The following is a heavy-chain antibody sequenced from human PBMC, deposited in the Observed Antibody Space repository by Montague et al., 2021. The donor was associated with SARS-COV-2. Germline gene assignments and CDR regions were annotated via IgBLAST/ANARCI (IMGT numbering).Heavy chain of an antibody. CDR3: VRYSGWFYFDF. D-gene: IGHD6-19*01. Sequence: CAISGDSVSSNSVAWGWIRQSPSRGLEWLGRTYYRSKWYSDYAPXVRGRLTVNPDASKNEFSLVLSYVTPEDTAVYYCVRYSGWFYFDFWGQGTLVTVSS. CDR1: GDSVSSNSVA. V-gene: IGHV6-1*01. CDR2: TYYRSKWYS. J-gene: IGHJ4*02.